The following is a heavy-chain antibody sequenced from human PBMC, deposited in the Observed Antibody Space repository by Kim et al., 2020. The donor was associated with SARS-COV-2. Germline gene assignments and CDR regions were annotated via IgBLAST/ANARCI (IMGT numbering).Heavy chain of an antibody. J-gene: IGHJ2*01. CDR1: GITLTNTH. CDR2: IYGGGTI. CDR3: ARDIKFDGFAVFDL. Sequence: GGSLRLSCAASGITLTNTHMNWVRQAPGKGLEWVSVIYGGGTIDYPDSVKDRFIISRDTSKNTVYLEMNSLRAEDTAVYYCARDIKFDGFAVFDLWGRGTLVSVSS. V-gene: IGHV3-66*01. D-gene: IGHD3-10*01.